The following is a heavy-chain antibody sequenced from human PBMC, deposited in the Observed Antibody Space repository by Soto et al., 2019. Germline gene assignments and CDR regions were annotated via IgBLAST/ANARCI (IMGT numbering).Heavy chain of an antibody. CDR3: AGYCSRSICPEDHYFDLEV. CDR1: RGSIYTYY. D-gene: IGHD2-2*01. CDR2: ISDGGLT. Sequence: SETLSLTCNVSRGSIYTYYWNCIRQSPGKGLEWSGDISDGGLTNYNPSLKSRVTISVDTSKKQVSLKLSSVSAPDTARYFCAGYCSRSICPEDHYFDLEVWVQGTTVTVSS. V-gene: IGHV4-59*01. J-gene: IGHJ6*02.